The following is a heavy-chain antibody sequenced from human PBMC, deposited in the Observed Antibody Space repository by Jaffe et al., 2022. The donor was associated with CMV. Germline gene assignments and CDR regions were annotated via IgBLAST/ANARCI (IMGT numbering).Heavy chain of an antibody. J-gene: IGHJ4*02. Sequence: QVQLVQSGAEVKKPGSSVKVSCKASGGTFSSYAISWVRQAPGQGLEWMGGIIPIFGTANYAQKFQGRVTITADESTSTAYMELSSLRSEDTAVYYCARETTVVTRFIRSYFDYWGQGTLVTVSS. V-gene: IGHV1-69*01. CDR1: GGTFSSYA. CDR3: ARETTVVTRFIRSYFDY. CDR2: IIPIFGTA. D-gene: IGHD4-17*01.